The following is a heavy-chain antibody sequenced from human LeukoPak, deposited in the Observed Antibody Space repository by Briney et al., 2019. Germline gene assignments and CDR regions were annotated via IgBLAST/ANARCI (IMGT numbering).Heavy chain of an antibody. V-gene: IGHV3-30*04. CDR1: GFTFSTYP. D-gene: IGHD2-2*01. J-gene: IGHJ3*02. Sequence: GGSLRLSCGASGFTFSTYPMHWVRQAPGKGLEWVAVISYDGSNKYYADSVKGRFTISRDNSKNTLYLQMNSLRAEDTAVYYCARDQYCSSTSCYHSAFDIWGQGTMVTVSS. CDR2: ISYDGSNK. CDR3: ARDQYCSSTSCYHSAFDI.